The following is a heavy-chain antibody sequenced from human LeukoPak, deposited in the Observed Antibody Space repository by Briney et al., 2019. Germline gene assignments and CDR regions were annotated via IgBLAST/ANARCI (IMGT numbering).Heavy chain of an antibody. Sequence: SETLSLTCAVSGDSISSPNWWSWVRQSPGKGLEWIGEIYHSGSTNYNPSLKSRVTISVDKSKNQFSLKLSSVTAADTAVYYCARDRSGQYYFDYWGQGTLVTVSS. CDR2: IYHSGST. CDR1: GDSISSPNW. D-gene: IGHD2-15*01. V-gene: IGHV4-4*02. J-gene: IGHJ4*02. CDR3: ARDRSGQYYFDY.